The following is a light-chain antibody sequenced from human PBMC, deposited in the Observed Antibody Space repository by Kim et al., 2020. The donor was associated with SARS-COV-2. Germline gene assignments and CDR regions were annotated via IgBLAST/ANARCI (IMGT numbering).Light chain of an antibody. CDR2: WAS. Sequence: DIVMTQSPDSLPVSLGERATINCKSSQSVLYTSNNKNYLAWYQQKPGQPPKLLIYWASTRESGVPDRFSGSGSGTDFTLTISSLQAEDVAVYYCQQYYSTPYTFGQGTKL. J-gene: IGKJ2*01. CDR1: QSVLYTSNNKNY. CDR3: QQYYSTPYT. V-gene: IGKV4-1*01.